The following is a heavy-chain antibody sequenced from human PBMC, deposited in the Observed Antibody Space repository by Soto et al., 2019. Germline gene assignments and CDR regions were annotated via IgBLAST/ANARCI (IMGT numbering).Heavy chain of an antibody. D-gene: IGHD2-21*02. CDR2: ISSSGSTI. V-gene: IGHV3-11*01. CDR1: GFTFSDYY. CDR3: ARVVGWGPRAVIGGFDYFDY. J-gene: IGHJ4*02. Sequence: GGSLRLSCAASGFTFSDYYMSWIRQAPGKGLEWVSYISSSGSTIYYADSVKGRFTISRDNAKNSLYLQMNSLRAEDTAVYYCARVVGWGPRAVIGGFDYFDYWGQGTLVTVSS.